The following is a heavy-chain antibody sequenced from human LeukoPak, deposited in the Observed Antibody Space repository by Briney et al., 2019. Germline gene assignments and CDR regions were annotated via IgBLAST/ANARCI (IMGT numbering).Heavy chain of an antibody. CDR2: IYSVDST. Sequence: GGSLRLSCVASGFTLGHYFMTWVRQAPGKGLERVSVIYSVDSTYYGESAMGRCTISRDNSKNTVYVHMNDLRAEETAVYYCARDFYDMVTGINYYFDSWGQGTLVTVSS. CDR3: ARDFYDMVTGINYYFDS. CDR1: GFTLGHYF. D-gene: IGHD3-9*01. J-gene: IGHJ4*02. V-gene: IGHV3-53*01.